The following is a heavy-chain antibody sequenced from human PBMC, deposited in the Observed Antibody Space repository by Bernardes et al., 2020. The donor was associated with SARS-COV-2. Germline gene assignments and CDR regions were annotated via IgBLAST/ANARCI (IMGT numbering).Heavy chain of an antibody. J-gene: IGHJ6*02. D-gene: IGHD2-2*01. V-gene: IGHV3-30-3*01. Sequence: GGSLRLSCAASGFTFSSSAMHWVRQAPGKGLEWVAVISYDGSNKYYADSVKGRFTISRDNSKNTLYLQMNSLRAEDTAVYYCARDPEDCSSTSCYSSDYYYYYGMDVWGQGTTVTVSS. CDR1: GFTFSSSA. CDR3: ARDPEDCSSTSCYSSDYYYYYGMDV. CDR2: ISYDGSNK.